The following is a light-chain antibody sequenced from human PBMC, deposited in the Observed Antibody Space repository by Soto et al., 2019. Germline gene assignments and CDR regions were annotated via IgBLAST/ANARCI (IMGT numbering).Light chain of an antibody. CDR1: QTISNY. CDR3: QQSYITPWT. Sequence: DIQMTQSPSSLSTSVGDRVTITCRASQTISNYLNWYQQKPGKVPKLLIYAASRLQSGVPSRFSGSGSGTDFTLTISSLQPEDSATYCCQQSYITPWTFGQGTKVEIK. J-gene: IGKJ1*01. CDR2: AAS. V-gene: IGKV1-39*01.